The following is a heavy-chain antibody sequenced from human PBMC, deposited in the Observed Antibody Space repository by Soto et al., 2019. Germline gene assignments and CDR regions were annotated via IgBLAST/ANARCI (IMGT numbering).Heavy chain of an antibody. CDR2: IDPNSGGT. CDR1: GYTFTGYY. V-gene: IGHV1-2*02. J-gene: IGHJ4*02. CDR3: ARVPGGAPDS. Sequence: QVHLVQSGAEVKKPGASVKVSCKASGYTFTGYYIHWVRQAPGQGLGWMGWIDPNSGGTNFAQRFLGRVTMTRDTSISTAFMELTSLKYDDTAVYYCARVPGGAPDSWGQGTLVTVSS. D-gene: IGHD3-16*01.